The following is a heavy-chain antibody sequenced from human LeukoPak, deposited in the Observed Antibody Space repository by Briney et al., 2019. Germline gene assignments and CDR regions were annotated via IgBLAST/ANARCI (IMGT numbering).Heavy chain of an antibody. Sequence: ASVKVSCKASGYTFTSYYTHWVRQAPGQGLEWMGIINPSGGSTSYAQKFQGRVTMTRDTSTSTVYMELSSLRSEDTAVYYCARDESSIAARLRSRDYYYYYMDVWGKGTTVTVSS. V-gene: IGHV1-46*03. CDR2: INPSGGST. J-gene: IGHJ6*03. CDR1: GYTFTSYY. CDR3: ARDESSIAARLRSRDYYYYYMDV. D-gene: IGHD6-6*01.